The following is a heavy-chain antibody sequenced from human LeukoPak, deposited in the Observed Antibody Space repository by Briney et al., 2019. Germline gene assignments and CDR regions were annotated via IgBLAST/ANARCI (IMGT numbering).Heavy chain of an antibody. J-gene: IGHJ4*02. D-gene: IGHD3-22*01. V-gene: IGHV3-33*01. CDR3: ARNTYSGSSGYYSLCY. CDR1: GFTFSSYG. CDR2: IWYDGSNK. Sequence: GGSLRLSCAASGFTFSSYGMHWVRQAPGKGLEWVAVIWYDGSNKYYADSVKGRFTISRDNSKNTLYLQMNSLRAEDTAVYYCARNTYSGSSGYYSLCYWGQGTLVTVSS.